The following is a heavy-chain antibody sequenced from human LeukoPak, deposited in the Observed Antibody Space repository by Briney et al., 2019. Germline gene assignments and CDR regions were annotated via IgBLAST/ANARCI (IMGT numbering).Heavy chain of an antibody. CDR2: IWYDGSNK. D-gene: IGHD3-10*01. J-gene: IGHJ4*02. CDR1: GFTVSNNY. Sequence: PGGSLRLSCAASGFTVSNNYMTWVRQAPGKGLEWVAVIWYDGSNKYYADSVKGRFTISRDNSKNTLYLQMNSLRAEDTSIYYCARAWASMVRGVINPDYWGQGTLVTVSS. V-gene: IGHV3-33*08. CDR3: ARAWASMVRGVINPDY.